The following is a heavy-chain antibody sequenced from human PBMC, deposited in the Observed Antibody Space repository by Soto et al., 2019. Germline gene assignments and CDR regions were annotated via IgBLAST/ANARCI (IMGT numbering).Heavy chain of an antibody. Sequence: PSETLSLTCTVSGGSISSGGYYWSWIRQHPGKGLEWIGYIYYSGSTYYNPSLKSRVTISVDTSKNQFSLKLSSVTAADTAVYYCARWDSSSWYGGSFDYWGQGTLVTVSS. V-gene: IGHV4-31*03. CDR2: IYYSGST. J-gene: IGHJ4*02. CDR1: GGSISSGGYY. CDR3: ARWDSSSWYGGSFDY. D-gene: IGHD6-13*01.